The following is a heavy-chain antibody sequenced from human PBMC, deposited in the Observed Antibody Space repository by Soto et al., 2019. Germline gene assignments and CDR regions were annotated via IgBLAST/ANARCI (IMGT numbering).Heavy chain of an antibody. CDR1: GGTFSSYA. D-gene: IGHD3-22*01. Sequence: SVKVSCEASGGTFSSYAISWVRQAPGQGLEWMGGIIPIFGTANYAQKFQGRVTITADESTSTAYMELSSLRSEDTAVYYCARVVTYYYDSSGYYFGYWGQGTLVTVSS. CDR3: ARVVTYYYDSSGYYFGY. J-gene: IGHJ4*02. CDR2: IIPIFGTA. V-gene: IGHV1-69*13.